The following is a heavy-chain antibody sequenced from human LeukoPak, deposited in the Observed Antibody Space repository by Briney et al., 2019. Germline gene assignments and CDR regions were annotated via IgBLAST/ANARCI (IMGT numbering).Heavy chain of an antibody. V-gene: IGHV4-34*01. CDR2: INHSGST. D-gene: IGHD3-10*01. Sequence: PSETLSLTCAVYGGSFSGYYWSWIRQPPGKGLEWIGEINHSGSTNYNPSLKSRVTISVDTSKNQFSLKLSSVTAADTAVYYCASHPGGLLSNYFDYWGQGTLVTVSS. CDR1: GGSFSGYY. J-gene: IGHJ4*02. CDR3: ASHPGGLLSNYFDY.